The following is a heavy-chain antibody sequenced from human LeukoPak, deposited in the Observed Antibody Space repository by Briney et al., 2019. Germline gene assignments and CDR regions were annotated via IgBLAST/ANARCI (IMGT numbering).Heavy chain of an antibody. V-gene: IGHV4-4*07. D-gene: IGHD6-13*01. J-gene: IGHJ3*02. CDR3: ARLTAATGVWAFDI. CDR2: IYITGST. Sequence: PSETLSLTCTVSGDSISTYYWSWIRQPAGKGLEYIGRIYITGSTNYNPSLKSRVTISVDMSKNQFSLKLSSVTAAGTAVYYCARLTAATGVWAFDIWGQGTMVTVSS. CDR1: GDSISTYY.